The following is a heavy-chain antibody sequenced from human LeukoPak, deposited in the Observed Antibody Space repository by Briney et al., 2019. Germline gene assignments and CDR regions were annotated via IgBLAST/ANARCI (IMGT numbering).Heavy chain of an antibody. J-gene: IGHJ6*02. CDR3: ARRLRGMDI. CDR1: GYTFTTYD. V-gene: IGHV1-8*01. D-gene: IGHD3-16*01. CDR2: MNPNSGNT. Sequence: ASVKVSCKASGYTFTTYDMNWVRQAPGQGLEWMGWMNPNSGNTGFARKFQGRVTMTTNISISTVYMELSSLRSEDTAVYYCARRLRGMDIWGQGTTVTVSS.